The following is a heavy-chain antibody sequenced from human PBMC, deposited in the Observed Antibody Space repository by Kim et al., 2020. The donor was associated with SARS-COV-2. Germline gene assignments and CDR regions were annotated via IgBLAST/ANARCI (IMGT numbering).Heavy chain of an antibody. CDR2: IKQDGSEK. CDR3: ARLDRGVITPFDY. Sequence: GGSLRLSCAASGFTFSSYWMSWVRQAPGKGLEWVANIKQDGSEKYYVDSVKGRFTISRDNAKNSLYLQMNSLRAEDTAVYYCARLDRGVITPFDYWGQGTLVTVSS. V-gene: IGHV3-7*01. CDR1: GFTFSSYW. D-gene: IGHD3-10*01. J-gene: IGHJ4*02.